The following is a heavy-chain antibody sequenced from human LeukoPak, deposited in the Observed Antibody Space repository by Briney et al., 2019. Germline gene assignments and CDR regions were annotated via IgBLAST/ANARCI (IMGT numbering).Heavy chain of an antibody. Sequence: SETLSLTCTVSGGSISYYYWSWIRQPAGKGLGWIGRIYTSGSTNYNPSVKSRVTMSVDTSKNQFSLKLSSVTAADTAVYYCARGTGKHYDVLTGSDYWGQGTLVIVSS. CDR2: IYTSGST. CDR3: ARGTGKHYDVLTGSDY. V-gene: IGHV4-4*07. D-gene: IGHD3-9*01. J-gene: IGHJ4*02. CDR1: GGSISYYY.